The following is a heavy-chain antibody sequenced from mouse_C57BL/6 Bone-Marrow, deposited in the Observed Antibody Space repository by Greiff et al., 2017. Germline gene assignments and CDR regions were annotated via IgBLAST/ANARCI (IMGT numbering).Heavy chain of an antibody. CDR1: GYTFTSYD. CDR3: ARDYGSSYWYFDV. V-gene: IGHV1-85*01. J-gene: IGHJ1*03. CDR2: IYPRDGST. D-gene: IGHD1-1*01. Sequence: QVQLQQSGPELVKPGASVKLSCKASGYTFTSYDINWVKQRPGQGLEWIGWIYPRDGSTKYNEKFKGKATLTVDTPSSTAYMELHRLTSEDSAVYFCARDYGSSYWYFDVWGTGTTVTVSS.